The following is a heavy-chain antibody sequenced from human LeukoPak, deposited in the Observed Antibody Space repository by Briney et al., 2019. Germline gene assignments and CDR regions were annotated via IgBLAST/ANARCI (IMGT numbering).Heavy chain of an antibody. CDR3: AREPDRYSSSSGAKYYFDY. J-gene: IGHJ4*02. D-gene: IGHD6-6*01. CDR1: GFTFSSYS. V-gene: IGHV3-21*01. Sequence: PGGSLRLSCAASGFTFSSYSMNWVRQAPGKGLEWVSSISSSSSYIYYADSVKGRFTISRDNAKNSLYLQMNSLRAEDTAVYYCAREPDRYSSSSGAKYYFDYWGQGTLVTVSS. CDR2: ISSSSSYI.